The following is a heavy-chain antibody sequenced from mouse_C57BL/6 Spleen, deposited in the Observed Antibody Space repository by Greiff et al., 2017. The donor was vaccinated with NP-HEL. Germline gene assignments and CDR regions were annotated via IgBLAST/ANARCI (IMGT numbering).Heavy chain of an antibody. CDR3: AREGYYGLDY. J-gene: IGHJ2*01. Sequence: EVQLQQSGPELVKPGASVKMSCKASGYTFTDYNMHWVKQSHGKSLEWIGYINPNNGGTSYNQKIKGKATLTVNKSSSTAYMELRSLTSEDSAVYYCAREGYYGLDYWGQGTTLTVSS. V-gene: IGHV1-22*01. CDR1: GYTFTDYN. CDR2: INPNNGGT. D-gene: IGHD1-1*01.